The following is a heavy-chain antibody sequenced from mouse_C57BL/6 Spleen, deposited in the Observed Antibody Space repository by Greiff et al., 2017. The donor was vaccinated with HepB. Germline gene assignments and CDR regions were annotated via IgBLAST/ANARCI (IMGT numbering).Heavy chain of an antibody. Sequence: EVQLQQSGPELVKPGASVKMSCKASGFTFTDYNMHWVKQSHGKSLEWIGYIDPNNGDTSYNQKFKGKATITVNKSSSTAYMELRSLTSEDSAVYYCARWSYDYAMDYWGQGTSVTVSS. D-gene: IGHD1-1*01. CDR3: ARWSYDYAMDY. CDR2: IDPNNGDT. J-gene: IGHJ4*01. CDR1: GFTFTDYN. V-gene: IGHV1-22*01.